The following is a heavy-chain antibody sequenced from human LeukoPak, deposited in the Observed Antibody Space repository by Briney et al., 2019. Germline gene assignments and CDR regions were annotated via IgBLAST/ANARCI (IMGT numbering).Heavy chain of an antibody. J-gene: IGHJ4*02. V-gene: IGHV4-34*01. D-gene: IGHD3-9*01. CDR3: ARGNILTGYCFDY. CDR1: GGSITGYY. CDR2: IHYTGAT. Sequence: SETLSLTCAVYGGSITGYYWSWIRQTPGRGLEWVGEIHYTGATSYNPSLKSRATISTDTSKNQFSLRLSSVTAADTAVYYCARGNILTGYCFDYWGQGTLVTVSS.